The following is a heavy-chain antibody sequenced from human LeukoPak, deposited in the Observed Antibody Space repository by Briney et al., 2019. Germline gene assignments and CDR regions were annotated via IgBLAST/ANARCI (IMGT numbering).Heavy chain of an antibody. J-gene: IGHJ4*02. D-gene: IGHD6-13*01. CDR2: ISGSGGST. CDR1: GFTFSSYV. CDR3: AKGGRITAVLPFDY. V-gene: IGHV3-23*01. Sequence: PGGSLRLSCAASGFTFSSYVMSWVRQAPGKGLEWVSAISGSGGSTYYADSVKSRFTISRDNSKNTLYLQVSSLRAEDPAVYRCAKGGRITAVLPFDYWGQGTLVTVSS.